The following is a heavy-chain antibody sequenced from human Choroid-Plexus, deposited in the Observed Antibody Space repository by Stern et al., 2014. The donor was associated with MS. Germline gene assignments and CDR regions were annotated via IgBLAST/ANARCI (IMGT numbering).Heavy chain of an antibody. J-gene: IGHJ4*02. CDR2: ISYDGSDK. CDR3: AKDRQWSTYFFDY. CDR1: GFTFSNFG. D-gene: IGHD2-15*01. Sequence: VQLVESGGGVAQPGRPLILSCAASGFTFSNFGMHWVRQAPGKGLEWGALISYDGSDKYYADSVKGRFTIFRDNSKNTLYMHMSSLRAEDTAVYYCAKDRQWSTYFFDYWGQGSLVTVSS. V-gene: IGHV3-30*18.